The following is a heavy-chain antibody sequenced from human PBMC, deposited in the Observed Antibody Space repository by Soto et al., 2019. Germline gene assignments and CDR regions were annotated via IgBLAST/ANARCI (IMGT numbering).Heavy chain of an antibody. Sequence: QVQLVESGGGVVQPGRSLRLSCAASGFTFSSYTVHWVRQAPGKGLEWVAFISYDGGNEYYADSVKGRFTISRDNSKNTLYLHRNSLRAEATAVYYCARVRYYDSSGYLPLDYWGQGTLVTVSS. V-gene: IGHV3-30-3*01. D-gene: IGHD3-22*01. CDR2: ISYDGGNE. CDR1: GFTFSSYT. CDR3: ARVRYYDSSGYLPLDY. J-gene: IGHJ4*02.